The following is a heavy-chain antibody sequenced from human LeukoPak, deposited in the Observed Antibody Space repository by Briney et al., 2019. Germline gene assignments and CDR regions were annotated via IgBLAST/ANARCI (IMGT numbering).Heavy chain of an antibody. Sequence: SETLSLTCTVSGYSISSGYYWGWIRQPPGKGLEWIGSFYHSGSTYYNPSLKSRVTISVDTSKNQFSLKLSSVTAADTAVYYCARARRDIVVVVAATRAYYYYYMDVWGKGTTVTVSS. CDR1: GYSISSGYY. D-gene: IGHD2-15*01. J-gene: IGHJ6*03. CDR3: ARARRDIVVVVAATRAYYYYYMDV. CDR2: FYHSGST. V-gene: IGHV4-38-2*02.